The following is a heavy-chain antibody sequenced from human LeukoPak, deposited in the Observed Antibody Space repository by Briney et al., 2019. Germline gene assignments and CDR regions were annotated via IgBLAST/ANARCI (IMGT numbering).Heavy chain of an antibody. V-gene: IGHV4-59*01. CDR2: IYYSGST. CDR3: VRLGYDYVWGSYRPAEYLQH. Sequence: SETLSLTCTGSGGSISSYYWSWIRQPPGKGLEWIGCIYYSGSTNYNPSHNSRVTISVDTSKNQYSLKLSAVDAADTAVYYCVRLGYDYVWGSYRPAEYLQHWGQGTLVSVSS. D-gene: IGHD3-16*02. CDR1: GGSISSYY. J-gene: IGHJ1*01.